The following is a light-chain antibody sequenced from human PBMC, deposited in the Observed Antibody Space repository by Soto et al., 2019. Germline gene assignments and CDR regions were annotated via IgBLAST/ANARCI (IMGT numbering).Light chain of an antibody. CDR1: QSVSSNY. CDR2: GAS. Sequence: EIVLTQSPGTPSLSPGERATLSCRASQSVSSNYIAWYQQNPGQAPRLLIYGASTRATGIPDRFSGSGSGTDFTLTISRLEPEDFAVYFCQQYGRSPPFAFGQGTKVDIK. J-gene: IGKJ2*01. V-gene: IGKV3-20*01. CDR3: QQYGRSPPFA.